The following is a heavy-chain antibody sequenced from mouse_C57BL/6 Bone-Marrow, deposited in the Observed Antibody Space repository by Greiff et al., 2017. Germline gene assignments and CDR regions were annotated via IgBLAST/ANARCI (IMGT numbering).Heavy chain of an antibody. CDR1: GYTFTSYW. J-gene: IGHJ1*03. CDR2: IYPGSGST. V-gene: IGHV1-55*01. CDR3: ARPYYSNYWYFDV. Sequence: QVQLQQPGAELVTPGASVKMSCKASGYTFTSYWITWVKPRPGQGLEWIGDIYPGSGSTNYNEKFKSKATLDVDTSSSTAYMQLSSLTSEDSTVYYCARPYYSNYWYFDVWGTGTTVTVSS. D-gene: IGHD2-5*01.